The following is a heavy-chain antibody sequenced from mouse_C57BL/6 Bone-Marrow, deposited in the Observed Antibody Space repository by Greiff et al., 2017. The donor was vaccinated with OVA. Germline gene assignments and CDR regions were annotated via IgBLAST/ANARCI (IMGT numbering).Heavy chain of an antibody. Sequence: DVKLVESGGDLVKPGGSLKLSCAASGFTFSSYGMSWVRQTPDKRLEWVATISSGGSYTYSPDSVKGRFTISRDNAQNTLYLQMSSLKSEDTAMYYCARRFDYWGQGTTLTVSS. CDR2: ISSGGSYT. V-gene: IGHV5-6*02. J-gene: IGHJ2*01. CDR1: GFTFSSYG. CDR3: ARRFDY.